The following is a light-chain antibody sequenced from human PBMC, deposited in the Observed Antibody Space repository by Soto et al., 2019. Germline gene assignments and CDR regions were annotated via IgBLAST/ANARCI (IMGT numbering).Light chain of an antibody. CDR1: RSDICAYNF. CDR3: TSWTTSTTMR. J-gene: IGLJ2*01. V-gene: IGLV2-14*03. Sequence: SAPTQPSPLSGAPGQSITLSCTGNRSDICAYNFVSWYQQHPGEVPKLMLYDVNVRPSGVSNRFSGSKSGNTASLTISGLQAGDEADYYCTSWTTSTTMRFGGGTQLTVL. CDR2: DVN.